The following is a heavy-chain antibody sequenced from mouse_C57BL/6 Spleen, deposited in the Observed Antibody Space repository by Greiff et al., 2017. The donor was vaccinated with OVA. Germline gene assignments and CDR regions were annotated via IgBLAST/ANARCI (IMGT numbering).Heavy chain of an antibody. CDR1: GYTFTSYT. J-gene: IGHJ4*01. V-gene: IGHV1-4*01. CDR2: INPSSGYT. Sequence: VQLVESGAELARPGASVKMSCKASGYTFTSYTMHWVKQRPGQGLEWIGYINPSSGYTKYNQKFKDKATLTADKSSSTAYMQLSSLTSEDSAVYYCARPPMDYGNYYYAMDYWGQGTSVTVSS. D-gene: IGHD2-1*01. CDR3: ARPPMDYGNYYYAMDY.